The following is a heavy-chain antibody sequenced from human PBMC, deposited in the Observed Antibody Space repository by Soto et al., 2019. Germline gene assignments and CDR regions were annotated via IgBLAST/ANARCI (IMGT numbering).Heavy chain of an antibody. CDR1: GGSISSYY. D-gene: IGHD1-26*01. CDR2: IYYSGST. V-gene: IGHV4-59*01. Sequence: QVQLQESGPGLVKPSETLSLTCTVSGGSISSYYWSWIRQPPGKGLEWIGYIYYSGSTNYNPSLKSRVTISVDTSKNQFSLKLSSVTAADTAVYYCARDSNSGRTYYYYGMDVWGQGTTVTVSS. CDR3: ARDSNSGRTYYYYGMDV. J-gene: IGHJ6*02.